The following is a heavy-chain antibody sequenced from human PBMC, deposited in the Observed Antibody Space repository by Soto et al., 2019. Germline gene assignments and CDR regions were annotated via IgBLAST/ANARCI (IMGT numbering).Heavy chain of an antibody. Sequence: PGGSLRLSCAASGFTFDDYAMHWVRQAPGKGLEWVSGISWNSGSIGYADSVKGRFTISRDNAKNSLYLQMNSLRAEDTALYYCAKDMSGQQMTFDIWGQGTMVTVSS. CDR3: AKDMSGQQMTFDI. CDR2: ISWNSGSI. CDR1: GFTFDDYA. J-gene: IGHJ3*02. D-gene: IGHD6-13*01. V-gene: IGHV3-9*01.